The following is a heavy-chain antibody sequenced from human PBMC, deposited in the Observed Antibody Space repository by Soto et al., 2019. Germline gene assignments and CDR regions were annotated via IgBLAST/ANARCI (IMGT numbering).Heavy chain of an antibody. J-gene: IGHJ5*02. CDR1: GGSISSSDYY. Sequence: ASETLSLTCSVTGGSISSSDYYWGWVRQPPGQGLEWIGSINYIGSTYYTSSLKSRVVISVDTSKNRFSLKLNSVTAADTAVYYCARLVYCTTTSCHFDPWGQGTLVTVSS. CDR3: ARLVYCTTTSCHFDP. D-gene: IGHD2-2*01. CDR2: INYIGST. V-gene: IGHV4-39*02.